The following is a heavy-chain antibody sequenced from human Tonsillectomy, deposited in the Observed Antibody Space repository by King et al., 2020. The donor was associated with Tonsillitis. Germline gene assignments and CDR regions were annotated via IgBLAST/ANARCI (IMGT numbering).Heavy chain of an antibody. V-gene: IGHV1-69*01. D-gene: IGHD3-3*01. CDR1: GVTFSSNV. Sequence: VQLVESGAGVKKPGSSVKVSCEASGVTFSSNVISWVRQAPGQGLEWMGGIIPIFGTANYAQKFQGRVTITADESTSTAHMELSSLRSEDTAVYFCARAPLITIFGVVTPLYFDYWGQGTLVTVSS. J-gene: IGHJ4*02. CDR2: IIPIFGTA. CDR3: ARAPLITIFGVVTPLYFDY.